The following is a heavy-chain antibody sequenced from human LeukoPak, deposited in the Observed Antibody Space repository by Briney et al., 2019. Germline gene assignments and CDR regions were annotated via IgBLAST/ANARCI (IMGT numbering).Heavy chain of an antibody. CDR1: GFTFSSYS. D-gene: IGHD3-10*01. Sequence: PGGSLRLSCAASGFTFSSYSMNRVRQAPGKGLEWVSSISSSSSYIYYADSVKGRFTISRDNAKNSLYLQMNSLRAEDTAVYYCARVHYGSGKSSDYWGQGTLVTVSS. CDR2: ISSSSSYI. V-gene: IGHV3-21*01. J-gene: IGHJ4*02. CDR3: ARVHYGSGKSSDY.